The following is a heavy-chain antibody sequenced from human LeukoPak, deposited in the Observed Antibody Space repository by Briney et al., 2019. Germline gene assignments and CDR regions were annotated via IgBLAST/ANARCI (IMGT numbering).Heavy chain of an antibody. D-gene: IGHD1-26*01. CDR2: RHPSGGI. J-gene: IGHJ4*02. V-gene: IGHV4-4*08. CDR3: ATGADDAKVGY. CDR1: GASISPYY. Sequence: PSETLSLTCTVSGASISPYYLTWIRQTPGKGLEWIGHRHPSGGISYNPSLWSRVTISTDTSKNQFSLSLTFVTAADTAVYYCATGADDAKVGYWGQGALVSVSS.